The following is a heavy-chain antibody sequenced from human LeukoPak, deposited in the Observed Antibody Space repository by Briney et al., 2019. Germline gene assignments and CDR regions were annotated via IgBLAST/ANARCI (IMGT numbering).Heavy chain of an antibody. CDR1: TFALNNYE. D-gene: IGHD3-3*01. V-gene: IGHV3-48*03. Sequence: GGSLRLSCVASTFALNNYEMNWVRQAPGKGLEWISYINTAGSTIYYADSVKGRFTISRDNAEKSLSLQISSLRVEDTAVYYCARVSPFGFNALDVWGQRTFVTVSS. CDR2: INTAGSTI. J-gene: IGHJ3*01. CDR3: ARVSPFGFNALDV.